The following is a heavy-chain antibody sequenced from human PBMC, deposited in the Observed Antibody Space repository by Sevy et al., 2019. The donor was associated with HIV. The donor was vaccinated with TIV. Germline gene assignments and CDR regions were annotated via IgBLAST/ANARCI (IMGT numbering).Heavy chain of an antibody. D-gene: IGHD3-9*01. CDR2: IYYSGST. CDR1: GGSISSSSYY. Sequence: SETLSLTCTVSGGSISSSSYYWGWIRQPPGKGLEWIGSIYYSGSTYYNPSLKSRVTISVDTSKNQFSLKLSSVTAADTAVYYCARHGGLFRYFDWLGGYFDYWGQGTLVTVSS. V-gene: IGHV4-39*01. CDR3: ARHGGLFRYFDWLGGYFDY. J-gene: IGHJ4*02.